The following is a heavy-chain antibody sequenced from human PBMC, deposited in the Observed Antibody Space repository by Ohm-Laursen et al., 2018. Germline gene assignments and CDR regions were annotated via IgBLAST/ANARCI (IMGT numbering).Heavy chain of an antibody. Sequence: TLSLTCTVSGGSISSCSCYWGWIRQPPGKGLEWIGYISYSGSTYYNPSLKSRVTMSVDTSKNQFSLRLSSVTAVDTAVYYCARMDNSWNLDYWGQGTLVIVSP. D-gene: IGHD2/OR15-2a*01. J-gene: IGHJ4*02. CDR1: GGSISSCSCY. CDR3: ARMDNSWNLDY. V-gene: IGHV4-39*07. CDR2: ISYSGST.